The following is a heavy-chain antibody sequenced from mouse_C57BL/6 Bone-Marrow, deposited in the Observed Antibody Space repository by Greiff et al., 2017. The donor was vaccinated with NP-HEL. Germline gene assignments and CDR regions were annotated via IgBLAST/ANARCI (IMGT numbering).Heavy chain of an antibody. CDR2: IYPGDGDT. Sequence: QVQLQQSGPELVKPGASVKISCKASGYAFSSSWMNWVKRRPGKGLEWIGRIYPGDGDTNYNGKFKGKATLTADKSSSTAYMQLSSLTSEDSAVYFCARRWVVAPSYWYFDVWGTGTTVTVSS. CDR3: ARRWVVAPSYWYFDV. J-gene: IGHJ1*03. V-gene: IGHV1-82*01. CDR1: GYAFSSSW. D-gene: IGHD1-1*01.